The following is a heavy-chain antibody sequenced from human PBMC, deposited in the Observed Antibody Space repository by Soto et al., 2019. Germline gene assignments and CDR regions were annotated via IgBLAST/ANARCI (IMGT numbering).Heavy chain of an antibody. CDR3: ARVPRSSGSLIFLFDY. V-gene: IGHV4-31*03. CDR2: IYYSGST. Sequence: SETLSLTCTVSGGSISIGGYDWSWIRQHPGKGLEWIGYIYYSGSTYYNPSLKSRVTISVDTSKNQFSLKLSSVTAADTAVYYCARVPRSSGSLIFLFDYWGQGTLVTVSS. J-gene: IGHJ4*02. D-gene: IGHD3-10*01. CDR1: GGSISIGGYD.